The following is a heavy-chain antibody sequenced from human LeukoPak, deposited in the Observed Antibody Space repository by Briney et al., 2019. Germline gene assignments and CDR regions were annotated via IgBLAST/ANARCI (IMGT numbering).Heavy chain of an antibody. CDR1: GGSISSYY. J-gene: IGHJ4*02. Sequence: SETLSLTCTVSGGSISSYYWSWIRQPPGKGLEWIGYIHYSGSTNYNPSLKSRVAISVDTSKNQFSLKLSSVTAADTAVYYCARDGSDSSGDFDYWGQGTLVTVSS. CDR3: ARDGSDSSGDFDY. D-gene: IGHD6-19*01. V-gene: IGHV4-59*12. CDR2: IHYSGST.